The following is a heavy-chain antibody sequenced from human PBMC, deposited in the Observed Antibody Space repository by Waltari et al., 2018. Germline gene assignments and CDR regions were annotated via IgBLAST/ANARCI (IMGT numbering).Heavy chain of an antibody. CDR3: ARGARGYSYGFFDY. D-gene: IGHD5-18*01. J-gene: IGHJ4*02. CDR2: ISYDGSNK. Sequence: QVQLVESGGGVVQPGRYLRSSCAASGVTFSGFPLHCGAQAPGKGLEWVAVISYDGSNKDYADSVKGRFSISRDNSKNTLYLQMNSLRAEDTAVYYCARGARGYSYGFFDYWGQGTLVTVSS. CDR1: GVTFSGFP. V-gene: IGHV3-30*01.